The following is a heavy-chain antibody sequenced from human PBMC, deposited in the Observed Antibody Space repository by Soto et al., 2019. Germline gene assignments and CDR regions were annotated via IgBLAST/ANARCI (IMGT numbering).Heavy chain of an antibody. CDR3: ARSEATVLEY. Sequence: QVQLQESGPGLVKPSGTLSLTCTVSGGSMSSSNWWNWVRQPPGKGLEWIGETHHSGRTNYNPSLKSRVTISVDKSKNHFSLKLSSVTAADTAVYHCARSEATVLEYWGQGTLVTVSS. V-gene: IGHV4-4*02. CDR2: THHSGRT. D-gene: IGHD4-17*01. CDR1: GGSMSSSNW. J-gene: IGHJ4*02.